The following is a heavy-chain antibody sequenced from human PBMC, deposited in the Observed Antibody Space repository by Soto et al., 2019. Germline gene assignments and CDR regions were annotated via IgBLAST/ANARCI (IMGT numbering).Heavy chain of an antibody. CDR1: GFTFSSYG. J-gene: IGHJ6*02. CDR3: CQSEKALVYYYYGMDV. CDR2: ISYDGSNK. V-gene: IGHV3-30*03. Sequence: GGSLRLSCAASGFTFSSYGMHWVRQAPGKGLEWVAVISYDGSNKYYADSVKGRFTISRDNSKNTLYLQMNSLRAEDTAVYYCCQSEKALVYYYYGMDVWGQGTTVTVSS. D-gene: IGHD6-13*01.